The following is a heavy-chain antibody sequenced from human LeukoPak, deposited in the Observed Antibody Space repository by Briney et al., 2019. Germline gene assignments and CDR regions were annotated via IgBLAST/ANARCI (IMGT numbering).Heavy chain of an antibody. J-gene: IGHJ6*02. CDR1: GFALRKYN. Sequence: GGSLRLSCAASGFALRKYNIHWVRQAPGQGLEWVALIYDGSNYYDADSVRGRFSISRDNSKDTVYLDMDSLRPEDTAIYYCAALMGTSWDDVWGQGTTVIVSS. V-gene: IGHV3-30*04. CDR2: IYDGSNY. D-gene: IGHD6-13*01. CDR3: AALMGTSWDDV.